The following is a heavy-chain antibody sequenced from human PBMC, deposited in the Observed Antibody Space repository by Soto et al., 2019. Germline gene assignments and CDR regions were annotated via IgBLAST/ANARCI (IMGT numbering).Heavy chain of an antibody. D-gene: IGHD3-3*01. Sequence: GGSLRLSCAASGFTFSSYGMHWVRQAPGKGLEWVAVIWHDGSNKYYADSVKGRFTISRDNSKNTLYLQMNSLRAEDTAVYYCARDLTYYDFWNPYYFGMDVWGQGTTVTVSS. CDR1: GFTFSSYG. CDR3: ARDLTYYDFWNPYYFGMDV. CDR2: IWHDGSNK. V-gene: IGHV3-33*01. J-gene: IGHJ6*02.